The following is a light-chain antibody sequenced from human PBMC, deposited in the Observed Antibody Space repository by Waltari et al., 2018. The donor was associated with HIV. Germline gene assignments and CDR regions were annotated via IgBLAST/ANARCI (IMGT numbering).Light chain of an antibody. V-gene: IGLV2-8*01. Sequence: QSALAQSPSASGFPGQAVTISCTGTSSDIGSYDYVSWYQQHPGKAPKLMIYDVYKRPSGIPDRFSGSKSGNTASLTVSGLQAEDEANYYCSSHAGSTNRVVFGGGTFLTVL. CDR3: SSHAGSTNRVV. CDR2: DVY. J-gene: IGLJ2*01. CDR1: SSDIGSYDY.